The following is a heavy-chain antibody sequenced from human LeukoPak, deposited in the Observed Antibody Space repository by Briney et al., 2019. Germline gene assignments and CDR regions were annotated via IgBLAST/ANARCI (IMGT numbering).Heavy chain of an antibody. CDR2: SDQDGSEK. V-gene: IGHV3-7*01. J-gene: IGHJ4*02. Sequence: GGSLRLSCAASGFTFSSYWMSWVRQPPGKGLEWVANSDQDGSEKNYVDSVKGRFTISRDNAKNSLYLQMNSLRAEDTALYYCARDRGYSTFDYWGQGILVTVSS. D-gene: IGHD3-22*01. CDR3: ARDRGYSTFDY. CDR1: GFTFSSYW.